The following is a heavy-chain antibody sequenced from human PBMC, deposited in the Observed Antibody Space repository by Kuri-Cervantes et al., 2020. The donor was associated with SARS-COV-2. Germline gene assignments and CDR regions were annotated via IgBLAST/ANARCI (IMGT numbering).Heavy chain of an antibody. V-gene: IGHV1-2*04. CDR1: GYTFTGYY. J-gene: IGHJ3*02. D-gene: IGHD3-22*01. CDR3: ARSTPSRRLVVISQGGAFVI. Sequence: ASVKVSCKASGYTFTGYYMHWVRQAPGQGLEWMGWINPNSGGTNYAQKFQGWVTMTRDTSISTVYMELSRLRSDDTAVYYCARSTPSRRLVVISQGGAFVIWGQGTMVTVSS. CDR2: INPNSGGT.